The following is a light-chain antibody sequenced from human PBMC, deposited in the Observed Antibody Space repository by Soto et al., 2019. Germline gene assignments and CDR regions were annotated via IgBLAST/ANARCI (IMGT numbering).Light chain of an antibody. V-gene: IGKV3-20*01. CDR1: QSVSSSY. Sequence: EIVLTQSPGTLSLSPGERATLSCRASQSVSSSYLAWYQQKPGQAPRLLIYGASSRATGIPDRFSGSGSGTDFTLTISRLEPEDFAVYYCQQYGSSHPPFGQGTKVDIK. CDR3: QQYGSSHPP. CDR2: GAS. J-gene: IGKJ1*01.